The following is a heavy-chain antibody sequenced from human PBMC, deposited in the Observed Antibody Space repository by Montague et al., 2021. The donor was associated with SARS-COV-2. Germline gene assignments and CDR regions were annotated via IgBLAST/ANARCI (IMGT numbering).Heavy chain of an antibody. V-gene: IGHV4-31*03. D-gene: IGHD6-13*01. CDR2: IYYSGST. J-gene: IGHJ4*02. CDR1: GGSISSGGYY. CDR3: ARSESPSYSSSSFDY. Sequence: TLSLTCIVSGGSISSGGYYWSWIRQHPGKGLEWIGYIYYSGSTYYNPSLKSRLSISLDTSKNHFSLRLSSVAAADTAVYYCARSESPSYSSSSFDYWGQGTLVTVSS.